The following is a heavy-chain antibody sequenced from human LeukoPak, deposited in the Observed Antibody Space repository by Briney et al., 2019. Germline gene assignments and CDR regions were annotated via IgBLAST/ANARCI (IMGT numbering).Heavy chain of an antibody. J-gene: IGHJ5*02. CDR3: ARVRRITGTTLRFDP. CDR2: INHSGST. V-gene: IGHV4-34*01. D-gene: IGHD1-20*01. Sequence: PSETLSLTCAVYGGSFSGYYWSWIRQPPGKGLEWIGEINHSGSTNYNPSLKSRVTISVDKSKNQFSLKLSSVTAADTAVYYCARVRRITGTTLRFDPWGQGTLVTVSS. CDR1: GGSFSGYY.